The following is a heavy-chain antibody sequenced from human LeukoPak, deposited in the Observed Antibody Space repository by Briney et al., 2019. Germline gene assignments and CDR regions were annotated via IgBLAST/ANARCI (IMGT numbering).Heavy chain of an antibody. CDR1: GFTFSSYA. V-gene: IGHV3-23*01. Sequence: GGSLRLSCAASGFTFSSYAMSWVRQAPGKGLEWVSAISGSGGSTYYADSVKGRFTISRDNSKNTLYLQMNSLRAEDTAVYYCAKVYGRAVAGSLGDWGQGTLVTVSS. CDR3: AKVYGRAVAGSLGD. CDR2: ISGSGGST. J-gene: IGHJ4*02. D-gene: IGHD6-19*01.